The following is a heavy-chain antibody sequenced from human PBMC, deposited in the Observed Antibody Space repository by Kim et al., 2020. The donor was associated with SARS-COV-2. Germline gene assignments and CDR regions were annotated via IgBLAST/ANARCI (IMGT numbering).Heavy chain of an antibody. CDR3: VLDSSGYYYFDH. J-gene: IGHJ4*02. D-gene: IGHD3-22*01. V-gene: IGHV3-66*01. CDR2: LYSGGST. Sequence: GGSLRLSCGASGFTVSGNYMSWVRQAPGKGLEWVSVLYSGGSTDYADSVKGRFTISRDSSKNTLYLQMNSLRAGDTAMYYCVLDSSGYYYFDHWGLGTLVTVSS. CDR1: GFTVSGNY.